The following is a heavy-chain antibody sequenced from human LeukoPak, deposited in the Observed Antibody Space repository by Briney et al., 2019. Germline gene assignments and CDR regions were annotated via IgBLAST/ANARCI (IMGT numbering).Heavy chain of an antibody. V-gene: IGHV1-69*05. CDR2: IIPIFGTA. J-gene: IGHJ4*02. D-gene: IGHD3-10*01. Sequence: ASVKVSCKASGGTFSSYAISWVRQAPGQGLEWMGGIIPIFGTANYAQKFQGRVTITTDESTSTAYMELSSLRSEDTAVYSCATGTEAFGESRFRFDYWGQGTLVTVSS. CDR1: GGTFSSYA. CDR3: ATGTEAFGESRFRFDY.